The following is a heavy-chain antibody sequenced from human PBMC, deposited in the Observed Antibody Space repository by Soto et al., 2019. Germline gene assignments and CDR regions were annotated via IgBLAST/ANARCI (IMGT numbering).Heavy chain of an antibody. Sequence: SETLSLTCTVSGGSISSSSYYWGWIRQPPGKGLEWIGSIYYSGSTYYNPSLKSRVTISVDTSKNQFSLKLSSFTAADTAVFFCARADSSGWYSSVGAFDIWGQGTMVTVSS. D-gene: IGHD6-19*01. CDR2: IYYSGST. CDR1: GGSISSSSYY. CDR3: ARADSSGWYSSVGAFDI. J-gene: IGHJ3*02. V-gene: IGHV4-39*01.